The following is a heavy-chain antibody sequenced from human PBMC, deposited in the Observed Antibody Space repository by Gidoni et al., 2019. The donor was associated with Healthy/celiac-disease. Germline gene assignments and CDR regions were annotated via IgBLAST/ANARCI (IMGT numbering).Heavy chain of an antibody. D-gene: IGHD1-26*01. CDR3: ARRGWELPHFDY. V-gene: IGHV5-51*01. CDR2: IYPVDSDT. CDR1: GYSLTSYW. Sequence: EVQPVQSGAEVQKTGAYLKISCKGSGYSLTSYWIGWVRQMPGKGLEWMWIIYPVDSDTRYSPSFQGQVIISADKSISTAYLQWSSLKASDTAMYYCARRGWELPHFDYWGQGTLVTVSS. J-gene: IGHJ4*02.